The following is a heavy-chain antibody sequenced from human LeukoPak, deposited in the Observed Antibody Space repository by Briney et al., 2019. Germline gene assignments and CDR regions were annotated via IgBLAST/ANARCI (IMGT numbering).Heavy chain of an antibody. CDR3: ARDSPVTKVTTVALDNCFDP. D-gene: IGHD4-17*01. CDR1: GFTFSTYA. J-gene: IGHJ5*02. CDR2: ISFDGKYQ. V-gene: IGHV3-30*03. Sequence: GGSLRLSCVASGFTFSTYAIHWVRQPPGKGLEWVATISFDGKYQYYGESVKGRFSISRDNSKNTIYLQMSSLKPEDTALYYCARDSPVTKVTTVALDNCFDPWGQGTLVTVSS.